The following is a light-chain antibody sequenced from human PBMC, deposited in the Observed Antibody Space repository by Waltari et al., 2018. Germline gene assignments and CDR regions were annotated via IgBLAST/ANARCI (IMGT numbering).Light chain of an antibody. CDR2: GNS. Sequence: QSVLTQPPSVSGAPGQRVTTSCTGSSSNIGAGYDVHWYQQLPGTAPKLLIYGNSIRPSGVPDRFSGSKSGTSASLAITGLQAEDEADYYCQSYDSSLTGVFGGGTKLTVL. CDR1: SSNIGAGYD. V-gene: IGLV1-40*01. CDR3: QSYDSSLTGV. J-gene: IGLJ3*02.